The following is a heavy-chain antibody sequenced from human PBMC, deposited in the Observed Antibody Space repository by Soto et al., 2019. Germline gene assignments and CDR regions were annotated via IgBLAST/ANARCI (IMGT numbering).Heavy chain of an antibody. CDR2: IYPGDSDT. V-gene: IGHV5-51*01. J-gene: IGHJ3*02. Sequence: GESLKISCKGSGYSFTSYWIGWVRQMPGKGLEWMGIIYPGDSDTRYSPSIQGQVTISADQSISTVYLQWSSLKASETAMYYCARHGAAAGDAFDIWGQGTMVTVSS. CDR1: GYSFTSYW. D-gene: IGHD6-13*01. CDR3: ARHGAAAGDAFDI.